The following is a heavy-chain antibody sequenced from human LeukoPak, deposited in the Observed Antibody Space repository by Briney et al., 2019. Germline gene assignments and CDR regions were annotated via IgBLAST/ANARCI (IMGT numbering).Heavy chain of an antibody. Sequence: SQTLSLTCAISGDSVSSNSAAWNWIRQSPSRGLERLGRTYYRSKWYNDYSVSVKSRITINPDTTKNQFSLQLNSVTPDDTAVYYCARMVGATPDYWGQGTVVTVSS. CDR2: TYYRSKWYN. V-gene: IGHV6-1*01. CDR3: ARMVGATPDY. J-gene: IGHJ4*02. D-gene: IGHD1-26*01. CDR1: GDSVSSNSAA.